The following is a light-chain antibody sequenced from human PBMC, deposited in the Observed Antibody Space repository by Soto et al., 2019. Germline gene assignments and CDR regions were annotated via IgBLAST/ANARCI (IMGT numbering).Light chain of an antibody. CDR3: SSHTSGSTRV. CDR1: SGDVGGYDY. CDR2: EVT. Sequence: QSALTQPASVSGSPGQSIAISCTGTSGDVGGYDYVSWYQQHPDTAPKLMIYEVTKRPSWVSHRFSGSKAGNTASLTISGLQPEFEADYYCSSHTSGSTRVFGSGTKLTVL. J-gene: IGLJ1*01. V-gene: IGLV2-14*01.